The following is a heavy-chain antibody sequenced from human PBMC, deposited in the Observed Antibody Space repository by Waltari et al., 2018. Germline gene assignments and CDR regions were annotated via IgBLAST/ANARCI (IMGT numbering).Heavy chain of an antibody. D-gene: IGHD1-26*01. J-gene: IGHJ2*01. CDR3: ARGSFDSDSYFDV. V-gene: IGHV4-38-2*01. Sequence: SLTCAVSGYPISSGYYWGWIRQPPGKGLEWIGSIYHSGTTYYSPSLKSRVTISVDTSKNQFSLKVTSLTAADTAIYYCARGSFDSDSYFDVWGRGTLVTVSS. CDR1: GYPISSGYY. CDR2: IYHSGTT.